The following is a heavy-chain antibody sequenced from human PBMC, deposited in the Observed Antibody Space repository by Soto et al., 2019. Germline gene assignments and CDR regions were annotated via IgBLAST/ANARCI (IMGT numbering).Heavy chain of an antibody. CDR3: ARAEATVTSSWGAY. Sequence: QVQLVQSGAEVKKPGASVKVSCKASGYTFTNYGFTWVRQAPGQGLEWMGRISAYNGNTNYAQKLQGRVTMTTDTSTSTAFLELRSLRSDDTAVYYCARAEATVTSSWGAYWGQGSLVIVSS. CDR1: GYTFTNYG. V-gene: IGHV1-18*01. CDR2: ISAYNGNT. J-gene: IGHJ4*02. D-gene: IGHD4-17*01.